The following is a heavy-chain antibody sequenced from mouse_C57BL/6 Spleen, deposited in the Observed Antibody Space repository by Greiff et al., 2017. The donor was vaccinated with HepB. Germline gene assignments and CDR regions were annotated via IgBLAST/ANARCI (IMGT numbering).Heavy chain of an antibody. CDR1: GFTFSSYA. CDR3: TRDSPNWGYYFDY. J-gene: IGHJ2*01. CDR2: ISSGGDYI. V-gene: IGHV5-9-1*02. D-gene: IGHD4-1*01. Sequence: VKLMESGEGLVKPGGSLKLSCAASGFTFSSYAMSWVRQTPEKRLEWVAYISSGGDYIYYADTVKGRFTISRDNARNTLYLQMSSLKSEDTAMYYCTRDSPNWGYYFDYWGQGTTLTVSS.